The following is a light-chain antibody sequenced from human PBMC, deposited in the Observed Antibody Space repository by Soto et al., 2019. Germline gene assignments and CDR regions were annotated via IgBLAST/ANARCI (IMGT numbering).Light chain of an antibody. V-gene: IGKV1-39*01. Sequence: IQMTQSPSSLSASVGDRVTITCRASQSISSYLNWYQQKPGKAPKLLIYAASSLQSGVPSRFSGSGSGTEFTLTISSLQPDDFAVYYCQQRSNWQGATFGGGTKVDI. J-gene: IGKJ4*01. CDR2: AAS. CDR1: QSISSY. CDR3: QQRSNWQGAT.